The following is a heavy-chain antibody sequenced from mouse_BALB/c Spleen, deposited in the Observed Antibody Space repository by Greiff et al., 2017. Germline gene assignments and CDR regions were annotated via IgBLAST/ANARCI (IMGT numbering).Heavy chain of an antibody. D-gene: IGHD1-1*01. V-gene: IGHV2-9*02. J-gene: IGHJ4*01. CDR1: GFSLTSYG. CDR2: IWAGGST. CDR3: AREAYCYGRFYAMDY. Sequence: VQLQESGPGLVAPSQSLSITCAVSGFSLTSYGVHWVRQPPGKGLEWLGVIWAGGSTNYTSALMSRLSISKDNSKSQVFLKMNSLQTDDTAMYYCAREAYCYGRFYAMDYWGQGTSVTGAS.